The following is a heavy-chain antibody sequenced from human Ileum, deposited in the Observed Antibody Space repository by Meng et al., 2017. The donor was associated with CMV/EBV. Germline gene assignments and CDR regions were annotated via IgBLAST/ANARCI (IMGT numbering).Heavy chain of an antibody. CDR2: ISSSGNT. D-gene: IGHD3-22*01. J-gene: IGHJ4*02. Sequence: QVPLQESGTGLVRPSETLSLTCTVSGDSISNYYWSWIRQPAGKKLEWIGRISSSGNTNYTPSLKSRVIMSLDTSNNQFFLKLTSVTAADTALYYCARGESRGYYYFDYWGQGILVTVSS. V-gene: IGHV4-4*07. CDR1: GDSISNYY. CDR3: ARGESRGYYYFDY.